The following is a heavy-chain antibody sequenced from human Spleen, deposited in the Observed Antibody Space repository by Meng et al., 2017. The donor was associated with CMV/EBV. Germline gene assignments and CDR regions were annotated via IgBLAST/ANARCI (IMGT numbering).Heavy chain of an antibody. CDR1: GISVSTDN. D-gene: IGHD5/OR15-5a*01. CDR2: NSNTNKNR. V-gene: IGHV3-21*03. Sequence: CTDSGISVSTDNMKWVRQAPEKGLKWVATNSNTNKNRVYAESVKGRFNISRDNAKDSLYLQMNNQRVENAAVYYCAKSVFNWAMNSWGQGTLVTVSS. CDR3: AKSVFNWAMNS. J-gene: IGHJ4*02.